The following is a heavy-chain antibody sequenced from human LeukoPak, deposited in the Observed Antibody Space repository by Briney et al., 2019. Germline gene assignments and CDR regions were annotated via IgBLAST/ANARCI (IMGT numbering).Heavy chain of an antibody. CDR1: GFTFSSYS. CDR3: ARSYSSGWYLFDY. J-gene: IGHJ4*02. V-gene: IGHV3-21*01. CDR2: ISSSSSYI. D-gene: IGHD6-19*01. Sequence: GGSLRLSCAASGFTFSSYSMSWVRQAPGKGLEWVSSISSSSSYIYYADSVKGRFTISRDNAKNSLYLQMNSLRAEDTAVYYCARSYSSGWYLFDYWGQGTLVTVSS.